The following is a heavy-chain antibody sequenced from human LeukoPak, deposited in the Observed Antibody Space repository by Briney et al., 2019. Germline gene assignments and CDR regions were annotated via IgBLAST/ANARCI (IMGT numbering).Heavy chain of an antibody. CDR2: IKQDGSEK. CDR3: ARDSPQFWSGYYTGFAFDI. V-gene: IGHV3-7*01. D-gene: IGHD3-3*01. Sequence: GGSLRLSCAASGFTFSSYGMHWVRQAPGKGLEWVANIKQDGSEKYYVDSVKGRFTISRDNATNSLYLQMNSLRAEDTAVYYCARDSPQFWSGYYTGFAFDIWGQGTMVTVSS. J-gene: IGHJ3*02. CDR1: GFTFSSYG.